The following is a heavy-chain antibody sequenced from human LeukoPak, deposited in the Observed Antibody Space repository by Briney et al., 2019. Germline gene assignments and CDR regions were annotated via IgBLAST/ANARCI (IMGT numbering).Heavy chain of an antibody. CDR2: INHSGST. CDR3: ARHYCGGDCYWGWVDAFDI. J-gene: IGHJ3*02. V-gene: IGHV4-34*01. D-gene: IGHD2-21*02. CDR1: GGSFSGYY. Sequence: SETLSLTCAVYGGSFSGYYWSWIRQPPGKGREWIGEINHSGSTNYNPSLKSRVTMSVDTSKNQFSLKLSSVTAADTAVYYCARHYCGGDCYWGWVDAFDIWGQGTMVTVSS.